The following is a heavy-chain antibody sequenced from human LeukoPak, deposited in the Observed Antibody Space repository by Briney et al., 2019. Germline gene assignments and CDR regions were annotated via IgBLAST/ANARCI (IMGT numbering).Heavy chain of an antibody. CDR1: GGSFSGYY. CDR2: INHSGST. Sequence: PSGTLSLTCAVYGGSFSGYYWSWIRQPPGKGLEWIGEINHSGSTNYNPSLKSRVTISVDTSKNQFSLKLSSVTAADTAVYYCARTHCSSTSCYSWFDPWGQGTLVTVSS. V-gene: IGHV4-34*01. CDR3: ARTHCSSTSCYSWFDP. D-gene: IGHD2-2*01. J-gene: IGHJ5*02.